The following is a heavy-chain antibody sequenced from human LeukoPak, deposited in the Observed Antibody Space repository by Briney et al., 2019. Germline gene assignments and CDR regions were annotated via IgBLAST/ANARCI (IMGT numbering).Heavy chain of an antibody. D-gene: IGHD2-15*01. CDR3: ATTLVVVAAFDY. Sequence: PGGSLRLSCAASGFTFSSYSMNWVRQAPGKGLEWVANIKQDGSEKYYVDSVKGRFTISRDNAKNSLYLQMNSLRAEDTAVYYCATTLVVVAAFDYWGQGTLVTVSS. V-gene: IGHV3-7*01. J-gene: IGHJ4*02. CDR2: IKQDGSEK. CDR1: GFTFSSYS.